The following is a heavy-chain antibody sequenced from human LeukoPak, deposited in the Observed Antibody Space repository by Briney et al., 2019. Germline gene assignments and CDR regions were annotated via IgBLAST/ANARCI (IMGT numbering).Heavy chain of an antibody. CDR3: AKDSHYYGSGSYCNY. Sequence: GGSLRLSCAASGFTFSSYAMSWVRQAPGKGLEWVSAISGSGGSTYYADSVKGRFTISRDNSKNTLYLQMNSLRAEDTAVYYCAKDSHYYGSGSYCNYWGQGTLVTVSS. D-gene: IGHD3-10*01. CDR2: ISGSGGST. J-gene: IGHJ4*02. V-gene: IGHV3-23*01. CDR1: GFTFSSYA.